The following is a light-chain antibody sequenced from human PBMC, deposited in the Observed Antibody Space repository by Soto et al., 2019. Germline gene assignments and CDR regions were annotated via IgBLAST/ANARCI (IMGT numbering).Light chain of an antibody. CDR3: QQGINFPLT. CDR1: QDVKSW. CDR2: AAS. V-gene: IGKV1-12*01. Sequence: DIQMTQSPSSVSASVGDRVTITCRASQDVKSWLAWYQQKPGKAPKLLINAASTLHTGVPSRFSGSGAGTEFNFTISAVQPEDFATYYWQQGINFPLTFGGGTRVEIK. J-gene: IGKJ4*01.